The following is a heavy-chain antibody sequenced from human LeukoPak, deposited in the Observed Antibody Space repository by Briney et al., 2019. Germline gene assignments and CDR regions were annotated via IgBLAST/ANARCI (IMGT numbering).Heavy chain of an antibody. Sequence: GASVKVSCKASGYTLTSYDINWVRQAPGQGLEWMGGIIPIFGTANYAQKFQGRVTITADESTSTAYMELSSLRSEDTAVYYCARDGDCSSGSCYGLFGYWGQGTLVTVSS. CDR2: IIPIFGTA. J-gene: IGHJ4*02. V-gene: IGHV1-69*13. CDR3: ARDGDCSSGSCYGLFGY. D-gene: IGHD2-15*01. CDR1: GYTLTSYD.